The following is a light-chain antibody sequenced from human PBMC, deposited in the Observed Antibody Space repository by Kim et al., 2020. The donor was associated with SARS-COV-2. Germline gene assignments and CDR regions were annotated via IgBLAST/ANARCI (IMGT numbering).Light chain of an antibody. CDR3: ATWDSGLRSRL. V-gene: IGLV1-44*01. J-gene: IGLJ3*02. CDR1: TSNIGTNA. Sequence: QSVVTQPPSASGTPGHNVTISCSGTTSNIGTNAVNWYQQLPGKAPKLLMFSNSQRRSGVPDRFSGSKSGTSASLAINGLQSEDEAHYYCATWDSGLRSRLFGGETKVTVL. CDR2: SNS.